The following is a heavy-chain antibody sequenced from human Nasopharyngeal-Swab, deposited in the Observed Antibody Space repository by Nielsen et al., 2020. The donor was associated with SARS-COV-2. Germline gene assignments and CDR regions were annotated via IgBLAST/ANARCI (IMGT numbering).Heavy chain of an antibody. CDR2: IVVGSGNT. J-gene: IGHJ3*02. CDR3: AVASSGWYFPQGAFDI. CDR1: GFTFTSSA. V-gene: IGHV1-58*01. D-gene: IGHD6-19*01. Sequence: SVKVSCKASGFTFTSSAVQWVRQAHGQRLEWIGWIVVGSGNTNYAQKFQERVTITRDMSTSTAYMELSSLRSEDTAVYYCAVASSGWYFPQGAFDIWGQGTMVTVSS.